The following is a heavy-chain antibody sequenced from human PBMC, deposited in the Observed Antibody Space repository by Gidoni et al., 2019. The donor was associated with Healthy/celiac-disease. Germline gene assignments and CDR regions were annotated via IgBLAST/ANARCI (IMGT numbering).Heavy chain of an antibody. CDR1: GFTFSDYY. J-gene: IGHJ3*02. V-gene: IGHV3-11*01. CDR3: ARDPLLWRPSDAFDI. D-gene: IGHD2-21*01. CDR2: ISSSGSTI. Sequence: QVQLVESGGGLVKPGGSLRLSCAASGFTFSDYYLSWIRQAQGKGLEWVSYISSSGSTIYYADSVKGRFTISRDNAKNSLYLQMNSLRAEDTAVYYCARDPLLWRPSDAFDIWGQGTMVTVSS.